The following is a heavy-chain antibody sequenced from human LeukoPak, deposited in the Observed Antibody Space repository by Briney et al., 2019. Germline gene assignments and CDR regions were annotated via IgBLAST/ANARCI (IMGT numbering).Heavy chain of an antibody. CDR2: INSDGSST. V-gene: IGHV3-74*01. D-gene: IGHD2-2*01. J-gene: IGHJ4*02. CDR3: AKDPYGTRYFDY. CDR1: GFTFSSYW. Sequence: GGSLRLSCAASGFTFSSYWMHWVRQAPGKGLVWVSRINSDGSSTSYADSVKGRFTISRDNAKNTQYLQMNSPRAEDTAVYYCAKDPYGTRYFDYWGQGTLVTVSS.